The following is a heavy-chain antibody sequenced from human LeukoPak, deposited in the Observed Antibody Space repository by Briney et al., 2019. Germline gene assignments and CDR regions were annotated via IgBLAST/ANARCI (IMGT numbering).Heavy chain of an antibody. J-gene: IGHJ4*02. CDR1: GFTFDDYG. V-gene: IGHV3-48*01. CDR3: VRDNPRCCGVVPANIDDY. D-gene: IGHD2-15*01. Sequence: GGSLRLSCAASGFTFDDYGMSWVRQAPGKGLEWVSYINGGGSPIYYADSVRGRFTISRDNAKNSLYLQMNSLRAEDTAVYYCVRDNPRCCGVVPANIDDYWGQGTPVTVSS. CDR2: INGGGSPI.